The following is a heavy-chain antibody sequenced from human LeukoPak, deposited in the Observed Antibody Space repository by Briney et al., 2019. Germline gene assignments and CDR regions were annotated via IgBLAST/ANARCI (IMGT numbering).Heavy chain of an antibody. CDR2: IYWNDDK. J-gene: IGHJ5*02. V-gene: IGHV2-5*01. CDR3: AHRPDPSDYQLLSGGWFDP. D-gene: IGHD2-2*01. Sequence: SGPTLVKPTQTLTLTCTFSGFSLSTSGVGVGWIRQPPGKALEWLALIYWNDDKRYSPFLKSRLTIAKDTSKNQVVLTMTNVDPVDTATYYCAHRPDPSDYQLLSGGWFDPWGQGTLVTVSS. CDR1: GFSLSTSGVG.